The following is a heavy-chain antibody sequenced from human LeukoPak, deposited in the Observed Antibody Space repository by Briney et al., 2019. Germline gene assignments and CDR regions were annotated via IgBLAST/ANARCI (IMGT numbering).Heavy chain of an antibody. CDR3: ASDLDRNYYYDSSGYSN. Sequence: ASVNVSCKASGYTLTSYGISWVRQAPGQGREWMGWISAYNANTNYAQKLQRRVTITTDTSTSTAYMELRSLRSDDTPVYYCASDLDRNYYYDSSGYSNWGQGTLVAVPS. CDR1: GYTLTSYG. CDR2: ISAYNANT. D-gene: IGHD3-22*01. V-gene: IGHV1-18*01. J-gene: IGHJ4*02.